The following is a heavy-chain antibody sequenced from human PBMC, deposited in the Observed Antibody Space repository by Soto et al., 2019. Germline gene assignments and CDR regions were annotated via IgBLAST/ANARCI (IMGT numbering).Heavy chain of an antibody. CDR2: ISGSGGST. CDR3: AKDPHDFWSVYFILNWIDL. CDR1: GFTFSSYA. Sequence: GGSLRLSCAAPGFTFSSYAMSWVRQAPGKGLEWVSAISGSGGSTYYADSVKGRFTISRDNSKNTLYLQMNSLRAEDTAVYYCAKDPHDFWSVYFILNWIDLWGQGTLVTVSS. J-gene: IGHJ5*02. V-gene: IGHV3-23*01. D-gene: IGHD3-3*01.